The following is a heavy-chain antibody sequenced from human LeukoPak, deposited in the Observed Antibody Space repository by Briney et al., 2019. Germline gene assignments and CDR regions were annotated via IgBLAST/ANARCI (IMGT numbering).Heavy chain of an antibody. J-gene: IGHJ5*02. CDR1: GGSIGSSSYY. CDR3: ARTIWGNWFDP. CDR2: IYYSGST. V-gene: IGHV4-39*07. D-gene: IGHD7-27*01. Sequence: SETLSLTCTVSGGSIGSSSYYWGWVRQPPGKGLEWIGTIYYSGSTYYNPSLKSRVTISVDTSKNQFSLELTSVTAADTAVYYCARTIWGNWFDPWGQGTLVTVSS.